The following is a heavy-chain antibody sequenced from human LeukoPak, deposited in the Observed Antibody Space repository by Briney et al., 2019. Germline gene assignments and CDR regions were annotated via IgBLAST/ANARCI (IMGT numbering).Heavy chain of an antibody. CDR3: ARDSDWLLFDY. V-gene: IGHV3-74*01. D-gene: IGHD3-9*01. CDR1: GFTFSEYW. CDR2: IHREGTTT. Sequence: GGSLTLSCAASGFTFSEYWMHWVRQVPGKGLVWVSRIHREGTTTIYADSVKGRFTISRDNGKNTLYLHMNSLRADDTAVYYCARDSDWLLFDYWGQGTLVTVSS. J-gene: IGHJ4*02.